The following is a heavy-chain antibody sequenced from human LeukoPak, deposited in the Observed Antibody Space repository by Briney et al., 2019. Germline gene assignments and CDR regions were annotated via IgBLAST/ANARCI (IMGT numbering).Heavy chain of an antibody. CDR1: GDSVSSNTAA. CDR3: ARDQQVMDV. Sequence: SQTLSLTCAIFGDSVSSNTAAWNWIRQSPSRGLEWLGRTYYRSKWYNDYAISMRSRILVNPGTSKNQFSLQLNSVTSEDTGVYGCARDQQVMDVGGQGTTATVPS. CDR2: TYYRSKWYN. J-gene: IGHJ6*02. V-gene: IGHV6-1*01. D-gene: IGHD6-13*01.